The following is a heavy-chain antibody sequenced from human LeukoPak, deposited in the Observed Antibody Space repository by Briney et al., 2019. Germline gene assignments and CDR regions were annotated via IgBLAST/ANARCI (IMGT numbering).Heavy chain of an antibody. Sequence: PSETLSLTCAVYGGSFSGYYWIWIRQPPGKGLEWIGEINHSGGTNYDPSLKSRVTISLDKSKNQFSLKLRSVTAADTAVYYCARRWAKGPSGDHCYYYMDVWGKGTTVTVSS. D-gene: IGHD6-25*01. CDR2: INHSGGT. CDR3: ARRWAKGPSGDHCYYYMDV. J-gene: IGHJ6*03. CDR1: GGSFSGYY. V-gene: IGHV4-34*01.